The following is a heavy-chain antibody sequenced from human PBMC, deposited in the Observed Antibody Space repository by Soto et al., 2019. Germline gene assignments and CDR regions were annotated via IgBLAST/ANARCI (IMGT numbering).Heavy chain of an antibody. Sequence: GGSLRLSCAASGFTFSSYGMHWVRQAPGKGLEWVAVISYDGRNKYYADSVKGRFTISRDNSKNTLYLRMNSLRAEDTAVYYCAKSSRVLMVYAIGGADYWGQGTLVTVSS. J-gene: IGHJ4*02. CDR2: ISYDGRNK. CDR3: AKSSRVLMVYAIGGADY. CDR1: GFTFSSYG. D-gene: IGHD2-8*01. V-gene: IGHV3-30*18.